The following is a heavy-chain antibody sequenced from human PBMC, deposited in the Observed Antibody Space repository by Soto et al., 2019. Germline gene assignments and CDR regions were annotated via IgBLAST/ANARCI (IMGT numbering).Heavy chain of an antibody. Sequence: QVLLEQSGAEVKKPGSSVRISCKASGGTFNNDAISWVRQAPGQGLEWVGGIIPIFGSGNYAQIFQDRVTITTGEVRTTAYMEMNSLTSEDTAIYFCARGTSSSTSYYYYALDVWGQGTTVTVSS. CDR3: ARGTSSSTSYYYYALDV. V-gene: IGHV1-69*05. CDR2: IIPIFGSG. D-gene: IGHD1-7*01. J-gene: IGHJ6*02. CDR1: GGTFNNDA.